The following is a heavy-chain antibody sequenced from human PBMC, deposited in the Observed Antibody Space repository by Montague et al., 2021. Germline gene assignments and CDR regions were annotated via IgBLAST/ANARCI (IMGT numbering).Heavy chain of an antibody. CDR2: MFYVGAT. J-gene: IGHJ5*02. CDR1: SGSIFHAH. CDR3: AKQDYFVSGTSYKGFDP. D-gene: IGHD3-10*01. Sequence: SETLSLTCTVSSGSIFHAHWSWVRQPPGKGLEWLGSMFYVGATSNNPSLKGRVTISIDTSTNQFSLKLSFVTAADTAVYYCAKQDYFVSGTSYKGFDPWGQGILVTVSS. V-gene: IGHV4-59*08.